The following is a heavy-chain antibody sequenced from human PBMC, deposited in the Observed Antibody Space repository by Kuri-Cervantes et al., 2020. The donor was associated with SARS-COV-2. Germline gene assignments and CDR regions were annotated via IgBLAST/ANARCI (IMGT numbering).Heavy chain of an antibody. Sequence: SQTLSLTCAVYGGSFSGYYWSWIRQPPGKGLEWIGEINHSGSTNYDPSLKSRVTISVDTSKNQFSLKLSSVTAADTAVYYCARDNQDSSWISGFSVYYYYYYMDVWGKGTTVTVSS. J-gene: IGHJ6*03. CDR1: GGSFSGYY. CDR2: INHSGST. D-gene: IGHD6-6*01. CDR3: ARDNQDSSWISGFSVYYYYYYMDV. V-gene: IGHV4-34*01.